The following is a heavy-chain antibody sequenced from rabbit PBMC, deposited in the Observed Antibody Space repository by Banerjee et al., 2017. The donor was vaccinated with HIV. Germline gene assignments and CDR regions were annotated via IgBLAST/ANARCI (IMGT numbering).Heavy chain of an antibody. V-gene: IGHV1S45*01. D-gene: IGHD4-1*01. Sequence: QEQLEESGGDLVKPEGSLTLTCTASGFSFSRSYWICWVRQAPGKGLEWSACINTGDGSTYYASWAKGRFTISKTSSTVDLKMTSLTAADTATYFCARDLAGVIGWNFDLWGPGTLVT. CDR1: GFSFSRSYW. J-gene: IGHJ4*01. CDR3: ARDLAGVIGWNFDL. CDR2: INTGDGST.